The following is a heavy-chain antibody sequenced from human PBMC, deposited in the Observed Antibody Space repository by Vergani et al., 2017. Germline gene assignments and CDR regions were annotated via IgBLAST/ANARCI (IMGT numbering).Heavy chain of an antibody. D-gene: IGHD1-26*01. J-gene: IGHJ3*02. CDR3: AREVGGSYEGDAFDI. V-gene: IGHV1-46*01. CDR2: INPSGGST. Sequence: QVQLVQSGAEVKKPGASVKVSCKASGYTFTSYYMHWVRQAPGQGLEWMGIINPSGGSTSYAQKFKGRVTMTRDTSTSTVYMELSSLRSEATAVYYGAREVGGSYEGDAFDIWGQGTMVTVSS. CDR1: GYTFTSYY.